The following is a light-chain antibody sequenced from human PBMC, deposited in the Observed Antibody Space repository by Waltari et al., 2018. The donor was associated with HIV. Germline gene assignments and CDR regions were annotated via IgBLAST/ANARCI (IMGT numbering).Light chain of an antibody. CDR1: TGSVPANQY. Sequence: QALVTQDPSLTVTPGGTIILSCASATGSVPANQYPSWFQQKAGHAPRTLIYDTQKRHSGTPGRFSGFLLGGRSFLTLTGAQPEDEADYFCLLSINGSRTVGGGTKVTVL. V-gene: IGLV7-46*01. CDR3: LLSINGSRT. CDR2: DTQ. J-gene: IGLJ2*01.